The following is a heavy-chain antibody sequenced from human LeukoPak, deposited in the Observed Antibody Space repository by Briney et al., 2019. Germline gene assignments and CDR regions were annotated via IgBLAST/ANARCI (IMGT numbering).Heavy chain of an antibody. V-gene: IGHV3-53*01. CDR3: ARDAKKRGYSGYDLDY. CDR1: GFTVSSNY. Sequence: GGSLRLSCAASGFTVSSNYMSWVRQAPGKGLEWVSVIYSGGSTYHADSVKGRFTISRDNSKNTLYLQMNSLRAEDTAVYYCARDAKKRGYSGYDLDYWGQGTLVTVSS. D-gene: IGHD5-12*01. CDR2: IYSGGST. J-gene: IGHJ4*02.